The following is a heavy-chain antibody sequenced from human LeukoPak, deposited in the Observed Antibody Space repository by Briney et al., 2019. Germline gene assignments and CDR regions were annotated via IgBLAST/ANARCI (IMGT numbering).Heavy chain of an antibody. Sequence: ASVKVSCKASGYTFTGYYMHWGRQAPGQGLEWMGWINPNSGGTNYAQKFQGRVTMTRDTSISTAYMELSRLRSDDTAVYYCARRSSGWRDFDYWGQGTLVTVSS. V-gene: IGHV1-2*02. CDR2: INPNSGGT. J-gene: IGHJ4*02. CDR1: GYTFTGYY. CDR3: ARRSSGWRDFDY. D-gene: IGHD6-19*01.